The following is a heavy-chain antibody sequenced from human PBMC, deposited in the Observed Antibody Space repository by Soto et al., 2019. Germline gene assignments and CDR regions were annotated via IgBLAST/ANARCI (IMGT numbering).Heavy chain of an antibody. V-gene: IGHV3-15*07. Sequence: GGSLRLSCAASGFTFSDAWINWVGQAPGKGLEWVGRIKSKSDGGTTDFAAPVKGRFAISRDDSRDLAFTEMNSLTTEDTALYYCTTDSLMKLVRHDIWGLGTLVTVSS. CDR1: GFTFSDAW. D-gene: IGHD3-16*01. J-gene: IGHJ4*01. CDR2: IKSKSDGGTT. CDR3: TTDSLMKLVRHDI.